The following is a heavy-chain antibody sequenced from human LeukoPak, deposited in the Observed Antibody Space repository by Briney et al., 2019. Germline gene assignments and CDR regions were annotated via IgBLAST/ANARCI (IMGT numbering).Heavy chain of an antibody. V-gene: IGHV3-23*01. CDR1: GFTVGSYA. CDR3: AKDERGEYYDILTGYYPQTFDY. J-gene: IGHJ4*02. CDR2: ISTSGGST. D-gene: IGHD3-9*01. Sequence: GGSLRLSCAASGFTVGSYAMSWVRQAPGKGLEWVSAISTSGGSTYYADSVRGRITISRDISKNTLYLQMSSLRVEDTAVYYCAKDERGEYYDILTGYYPQTFDYWGQGTLVTVSS.